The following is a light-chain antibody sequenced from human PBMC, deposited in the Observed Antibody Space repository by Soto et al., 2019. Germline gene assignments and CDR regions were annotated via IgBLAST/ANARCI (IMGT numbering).Light chain of an antibody. CDR1: QSVLYSSNTNNY. CDR3: QQYSNTPLT. CDR2: WAS. J-gene: IGKJ1*01. V-gene: IGKV4-1*01. Sequence: DIVMTQSPDSLAVSLGERATINCKSSQSVLYSSNTNNYLAWYQQKPGQPPKLLIYWASSRESGVPDRFSGSGSGTDFTLTISSLQAEDVAVYYCQQYSNTPLTFGQGTRVEVK.